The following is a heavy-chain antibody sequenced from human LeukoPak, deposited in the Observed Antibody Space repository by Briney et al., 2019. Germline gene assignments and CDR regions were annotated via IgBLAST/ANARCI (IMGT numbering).Heavy chain of an antibody. CDR1: GDSISTYY. V-gene: IGHV4-59*01. D-gene: IGHD3-10*01. J-gene: IGHJ4*02. CDR3: AVHRLVRGVIY. CDR2: IYYSGST. Sequence: SETLSLTCTVSGDSISTYYWSWIRQPPGKGLEWIGHIYYSGSTNYNPSLKSRVTISGDTSKNQFSLKLSSVTAADTAVYYCAVHRLVRGVIYWGLGTLVTVSS.